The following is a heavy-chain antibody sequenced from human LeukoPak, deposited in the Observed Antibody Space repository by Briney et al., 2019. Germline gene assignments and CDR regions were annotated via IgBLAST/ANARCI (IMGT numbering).Heavy chain of an antibody. J-gene: IGHJ6*02. Sequence: PSETLSLTCAVYGGSFSGYYWSWIRQPPGKGLEWIGEINHSGRTNYNPSLKSRVTISVYTSKNQFSLKLSSVTAADTAVYYCARHVSDYGDSGPGMDVWGQGTTVTVSS. CDR3: ARHVSDYGDSGPGMDV. V-gene: IGHV4-34*01. CDR1: GGSFSGYY. CDR2: INHSGRT. D-gene: IGHD4-17*01.